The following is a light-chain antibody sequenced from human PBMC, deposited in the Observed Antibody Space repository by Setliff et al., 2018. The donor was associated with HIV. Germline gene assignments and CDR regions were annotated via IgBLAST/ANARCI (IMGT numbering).Light chain of an antibody. CDR2: DIN. V-gene: IGLV2-14*01. CDR3: SSYSSGNFV. CDR1: SSDVGGYDY. J-gene: IGLJ1*01. Sequence: QSALTQPASVSGPPGQSITISCTGTSSDVGGYDYVSWFQQYPDRAPKLLIYDINKRPSRVSGRFSGSKSGNTASLTISGLQTADEADYYCSSYSSGNFVFGSGTKVTVL.